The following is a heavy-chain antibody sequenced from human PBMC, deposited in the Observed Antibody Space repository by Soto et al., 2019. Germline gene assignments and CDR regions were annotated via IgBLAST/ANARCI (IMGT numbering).Heavy chain of an antibody. V-gene: IGHV1-69*02. D-gene: IGHD5-12*01. CDR3: ASTAARGYSGYTGTEFDP. Sequence: QVQLVQSGAEVKKPGSSVKVSCKASGGTFSSYTISWVRQAPGQGLEWMGRIIPILGIANYAQKFQGRVTITADKSTSTAYMELSSLRSEDTAVYYCASTAARGYSGYTGTEFDPWGQGTLVTVSS. J-gene: IGHJ5*02. CDR1: GGTFSSYT. CDR2: IIPILGIA.